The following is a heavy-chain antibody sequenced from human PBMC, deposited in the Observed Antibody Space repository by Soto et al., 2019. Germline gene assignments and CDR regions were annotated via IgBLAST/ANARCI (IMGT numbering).Heavy chain of an antibody. CDR2: IIPVFETA. CDR1: GGTFSRYA. Sequence: QVQLVQSGAEVKKPGSSVKVSCKASGGTFSRYAISWVRQAPGQGLEWMGGIIPVFETANYAQKFQGRVTITADESTSTAYMELSSPRSEDTAVYFCAGAETTKHSIFDYWGQGTLVTVSS. D-gene: IGHD1-7*01. CDR3: AGAETTKHSIFDY. J-gene: IGHJ4*02. V-gene: IGHV1-69*01.